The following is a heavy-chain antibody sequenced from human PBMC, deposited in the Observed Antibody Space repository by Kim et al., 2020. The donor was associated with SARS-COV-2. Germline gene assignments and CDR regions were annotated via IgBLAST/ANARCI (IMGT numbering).Heavy chain of an antibody. CDR3: AIECGYESRGAFDI. CDR1: GYSISSGYY. Sequence: SETLSLTCTVSGYSISSGYYWGWIRQPPGKGLEWIGSIYHSGSTYYNPSLKSRVTISVDTSKNQFSLKLSSVTAADTAVYYCAIECGYESRGAFDIWCQG. V-gene: IGHV4-38-2*02. CDR2: IYHSGST. D-gene: IGHD5-12*01. J-gene: IGHJ3*02.